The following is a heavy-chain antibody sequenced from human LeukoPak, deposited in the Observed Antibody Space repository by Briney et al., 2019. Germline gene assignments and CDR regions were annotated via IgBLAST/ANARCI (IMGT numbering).Heavy chain of an antibody. D-gene: IGHD2-15*01. CDR1: GYTFTSYD. J-gene: IGHJ5*02. CDR3: ARDFCSGGSCTNWFDP. CDR2: INPNSGGT. V-gene: IGHV1-2*02. Sequence: ASVKVSCKASGYTFTSYDINWVRQATGQGLEWMGWINPNSGGTNYAQKFQGRVTMTRDTSISTAYMELSRLRSDDTAVYYCARDFCSGGSCTNWFDPWGQGTLVTVSS.